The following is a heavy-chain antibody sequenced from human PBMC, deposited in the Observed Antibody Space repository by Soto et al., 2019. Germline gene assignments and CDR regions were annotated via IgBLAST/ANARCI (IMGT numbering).Heavy chain of an antibody. CDR2: ISGSGGST. CDR3: AKALRLGYCSGGSCYPPIFFDY. V-gene: IGHV3-23*01. CDR1: GFTFSSYA. D-gene: IGHD2-15*01. J-gene: IGHJ4*02. Sequence: GGSLRLSCAASGFTFSSYAMSWVRQAPGKGLEWVSAISGSGGSTYYADSVKGRFTISRDNSKNTLYLQMNSLRAEDTAVYSCAKALRLGYCSGGSCYPPIFFDYWGQGTLVTVSS.